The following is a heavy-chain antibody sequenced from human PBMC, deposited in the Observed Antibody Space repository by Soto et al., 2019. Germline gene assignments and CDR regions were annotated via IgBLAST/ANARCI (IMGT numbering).Heavy chain of an antibody. CDR1: GFTFSNAW. V-gene: IGHV3-15*07. CDR2: IKSKTDGGTT. D-gene: IGHD1-20*01. J-gene: IGHJ4*02. CDR3: TTDVTGTTEEAALDY. Sequence: PGGSLRLSCAASGFTFSNAWMNWVRQAPGKGLEWVGRIKSKTDGGTTDYAAPVKGRFTISRDDSKNTLYLQMNSLKTEDTAVYSCTTDVTGTTEEAALDYWGQGPRVPVSS.